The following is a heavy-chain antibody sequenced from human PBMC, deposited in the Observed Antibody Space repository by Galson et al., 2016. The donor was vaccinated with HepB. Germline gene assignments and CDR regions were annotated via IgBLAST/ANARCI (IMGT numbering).Heavy chain of an antibody. CDR2: IGPEGSGK. V-gene: IGHV3-7*01. J-gene: IGHJ6*02. Sequence: SLRLSCAASGFSFSDYWMNWVRQAPGKGLEWVANIGPEGSGKNYVDSVEGRFTISRDNPKKSLYLQMNILRAEDTAVYYCARFGFANGLDVWGLGTTVTVSS. D-gene: IGHD3-16*01. CDR1: GFSFSDYW. CDR3: ARFGFANGLDV.